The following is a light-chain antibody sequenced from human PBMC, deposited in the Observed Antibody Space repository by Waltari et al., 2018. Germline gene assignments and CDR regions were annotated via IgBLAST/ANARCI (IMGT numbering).Light chain of an antibody. CDR2: WAS. V-gene: IGKV4-1*01. CDR3: QQYFSVPET. J-gene: IGKJ2*01. Sequence: DIVMTQSPDSLTGSLGERATINCKSSQNLLFRSTNKNYLAGYQQKPGQPPTLLFYWASTRESGVPDRFSGSGSGTDFTLTISSLQAEDVAVYYCQQYFSVPETFGQGTKLEIK. CDR1: QNLLFRSTNKNY.